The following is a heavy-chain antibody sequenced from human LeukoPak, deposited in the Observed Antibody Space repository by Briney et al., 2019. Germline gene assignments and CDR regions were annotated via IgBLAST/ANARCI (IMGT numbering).Heavy chain of an antibody. CDR3: ARALGSGAPPLYYFDY. V-gene: IGHV4-38-2*02. J-gene: IGHJ4*02. CDR1: GYSISSGYY. D-gene: IGHD3-10*01. Sequence: SETLSLTCTVSGYSISSGYYWGWIRQPPGKGLEWIGSIYHSGSTYYNPSLKSRVTISVDTSKNQFSLKLSSVTAADTAVYYCARALGSGAPPLYYFDYWGQGTLVTVSS. CDR2: IYHSGST.